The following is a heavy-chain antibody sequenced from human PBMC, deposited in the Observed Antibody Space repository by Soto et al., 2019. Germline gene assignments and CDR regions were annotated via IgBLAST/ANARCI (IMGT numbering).Heavy chain of an antibody. CDR1: GYTFTSYD. J-gene: IGHJ6*03. D-gene: IGHD3-22*01. V-gene: IGHV1-8*01. Sequence: GASVKVSCKASGYTFTSYDINWVRQATGQGLEWMGWMNPNSGNTGYAQKFQGRVTMTRNTSISTAYMELSSLRSEDTAVYYCARGSPCLLLRYYYYYMDVWGQGTTVTVSS. CDR3: ARGSPCLLLRYYYYYMDV. CDR2: MNPNSGNT.